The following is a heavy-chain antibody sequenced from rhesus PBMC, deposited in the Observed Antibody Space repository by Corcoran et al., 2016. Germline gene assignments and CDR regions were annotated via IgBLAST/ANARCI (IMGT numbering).Heavy chain of an antibody. CDR1: GFSISTSGMG. V-gene: IGHV2-174*01. J-gene: IGHJ4*01. Sequence: QVTLKESGPALVKPTQTLTLTCTFSGFSISTSGMGVGWIRQPPGKALEWLALIYWDDDKFYNTSLKSRLTFSKDTSKNQVVLTMTNLVPVDTATYYCARRREELQAFDYWGQGVLVTVSS. CDR3: ARRREELQAFDY. CDR2: IYWDDDK. D-gene: IGHD1-44*02.